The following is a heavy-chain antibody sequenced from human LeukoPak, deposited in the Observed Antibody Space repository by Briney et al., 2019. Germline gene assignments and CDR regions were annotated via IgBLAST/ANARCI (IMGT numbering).Heavy chain of an antibody. J-gene: IGHJ5*02. Sequence: KSGGSLRLSCEASGFTFTTYSMTWVRQAPGKGLEWVSYISSSGSTIYYADSVKGRFTISRDNAKNSLYLQMNSLRAEDTAVYYCARVTMVRGVISWFDPWGQGTLVTVSS. CDR3: ARVTMVRGVISWFDP. D-gene: IGHD3-10*01. CDR1: GFTFTTYS. V-gene: IGHV3-48*04. CDR2: ISSSGSTI.